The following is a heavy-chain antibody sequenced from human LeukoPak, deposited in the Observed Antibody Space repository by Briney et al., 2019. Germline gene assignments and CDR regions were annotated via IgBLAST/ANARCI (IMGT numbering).Heavy chain of an antibody. J-gene: IGHJ4*02. V-gene: IGHV1-3*01. CDR1: GYTFTSYA. CDR3: ATVRYDYYYDSSGYYPFDY. Sequence: GASVKVSCKASGYTFTSYAMHWVRQAPGQRLEWMGWINAGNGNTKYSQNFQGRVTFISNTSATTAFMELSSLRSEDAAVYYCATVRYDYYYDSSGYYPFDYWGQGTLVTVSS. CDR2: INAGNGNT. D-gene: IGHD3-22*01.